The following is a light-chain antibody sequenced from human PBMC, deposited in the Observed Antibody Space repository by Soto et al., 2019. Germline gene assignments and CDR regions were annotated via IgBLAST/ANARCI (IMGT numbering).Light chain of an antibody. J-gene: IGKJ4*01. CDR2: WAS. CDR3: LQYYGTLAHT. Sequence: DIRMAQPPDSLAVSLGERATINCKCSQSVLSRSTYKKYLASYQEKPGQPPKLLVXWASPRESGVPDRFRGSVSGTDFTLTISSLYDEDVAVYDCLQYYGTLAHTFGGGTKVDIK. CDR1: QSVLSRSTYKKY. V-gene: IGKV4-1*01.